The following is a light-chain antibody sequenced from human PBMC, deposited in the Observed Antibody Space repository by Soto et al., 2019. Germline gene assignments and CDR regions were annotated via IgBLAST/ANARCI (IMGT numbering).Light chain of an antibody. Sequence: QSLLTQPGSVCGSRGQSICISCTGTSSDVGGYNYVSWYQQYPGKAPKLIIYEVNKRPSGVSNRFSGSKSGNTASLAISGLQSDDEADYYCPAWDDSLNGRVFGTGTKVTVL. CDR3: PAWDDSLNGRV. CDR1: SSDVGGYNY. V-gene: IGLV2-14*01. CDR2: EVN. J-gene: IGLJ1*01.